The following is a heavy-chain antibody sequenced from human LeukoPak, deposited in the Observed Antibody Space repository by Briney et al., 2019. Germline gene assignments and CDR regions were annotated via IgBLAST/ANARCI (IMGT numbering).Heavy chain of an antibody. CDR3: ARVKAAADNWFDP. CDR1: EFTFSSYE. J-gene: IGHJ5*02. D-gene: IGHD6-13*01. V-gene: IGHV3-48*03. Sequence: PGGSLRLSCAASEFTFSSYEMNWVRQAPGKGLEWVSYISSSGSTYTTYADSVKGRFTISRDNAKNSLYLQMNSLRAEDTAVYYCARVKAAADNWFDPWGQGTLVTVSS. CDR2: ISSSGSTYT.